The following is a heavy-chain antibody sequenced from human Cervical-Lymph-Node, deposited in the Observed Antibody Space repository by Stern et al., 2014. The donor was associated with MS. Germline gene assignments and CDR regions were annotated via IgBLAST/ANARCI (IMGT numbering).Heavy chain of an antibody. V-gene: IGHV3-9*01. D-gene: IGHD2-21*02. J-gene: IGHJ6*02. Sequence: VQLVESGGGLVQPGRSLRLSCAVSGFNFDDYVMHWVRQAPGKGLEWVSRLSGNSYNTAYADSVRGRFPTSRDNAKNFLYLKMNILRAEDTALYYCEKAPPPKWKAETAPQSPYAMDVWGQGPTVTV. CDR2: LSGNSYNT. CDR1: GFNFDDYV. CDR3: EKAPPPKWKAETAPQSPYAMDV.